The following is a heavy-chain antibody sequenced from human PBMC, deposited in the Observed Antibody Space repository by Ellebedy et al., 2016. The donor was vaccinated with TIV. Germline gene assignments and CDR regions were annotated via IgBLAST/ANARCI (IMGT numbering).Heavy chain of an antibody. CDR2: ISPYSGNT. D-gene: IGHD5-12*01. CDR1: GYTFSNYG. Sequence: ASVKVSCXASGYTFSNYGICWVRQAPGQGLEWMGWISPYSGNTDFAQKFQGRLTMTTDTSTNTAYMELRSLRSDDTAVYYCARDAGGYENALDYWGQGTRVTVSS. CDR3: ARDAGGYENALDY. J-gene: IGHJ4*02. V-gene: IGHV1-18*01.